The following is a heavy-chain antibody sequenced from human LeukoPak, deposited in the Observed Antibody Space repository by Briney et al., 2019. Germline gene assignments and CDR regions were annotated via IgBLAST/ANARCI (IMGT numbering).Heavy chain of an antibody. Sequence: GSLRLSCAASGFNVSTNYMSWIRQPPGKGLEWIGYIYYSGSINYNPSLKSRVTLLVDTSKNQFSLKLSSVTAADTAVYYCARGEYCSSTSCYKSAFDIWGQGTMVTVSS. D-gene: IGHD2-2*02. J-gene: IGHJ3*02. CDR2: IYYSGSI. V-gene: IGHV4-59*02. CDR3: ARGEYCSSTSCYKSAFDI. CDR1: GFNVSTNY.